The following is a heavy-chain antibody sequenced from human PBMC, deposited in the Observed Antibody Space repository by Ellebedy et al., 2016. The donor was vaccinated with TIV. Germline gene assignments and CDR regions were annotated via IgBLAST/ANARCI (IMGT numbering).Heavy chain of an antibody. CDR3: AAAAFSH. D-gene: IGHD6-25*01. V-gene: IGHV3-72*01. CDR1: GLTFSDHY. J-gene: IGHJ4*02. Sequence: PGGSLRLSCAVSGLTFSDHYVDWVRQAPGKGLEWVGRSRKEGDNYITDYAASVKGRFTISRDNSKNSAYLQMNNLKIEDTAAYYCAAAAFSHWGQGTLVSVSS. CDR2: SRKEGDNYIT.